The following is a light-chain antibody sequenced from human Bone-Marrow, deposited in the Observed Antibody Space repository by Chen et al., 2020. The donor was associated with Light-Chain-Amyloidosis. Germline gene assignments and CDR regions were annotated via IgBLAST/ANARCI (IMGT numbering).Light chain of an antibody. CDR1: QSISTY. Sequence: DIQMTQSPSSLSASIGDRVAITCRASQSISTYLNWYQQKPGKAPKALIFAASTLQSGVSSRFRGSGYGADFTLTISSLQPEDFATYYCQQSYTAPWTFGQGTKVEL. J-gene: IGKJ1*01. CDR2: AAS. CDR3: QQSYTAPWT. V-gene: IGKV1-39*01.